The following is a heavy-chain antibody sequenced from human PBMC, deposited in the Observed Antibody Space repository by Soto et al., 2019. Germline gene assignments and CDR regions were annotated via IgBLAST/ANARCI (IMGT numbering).Heavy chain of an antibody. V-gene: IGHV1-46*01. J-gene: IGHJ4*02. CDR3: AAEVRRGYDY. D-gene: IGHD3-10*01. CDR2: INVSDGST. CDR1: GYSITSHY. Sequence: ASVKFSCKASGYSITSHYMHWVRQARGQGLEWMGIINVSDGSTKYAQKFQGRVTMTRDMSTSTAYMELSSLRSEDTAVYYCAAEVRRGYDYWGQGTLVTVSS.